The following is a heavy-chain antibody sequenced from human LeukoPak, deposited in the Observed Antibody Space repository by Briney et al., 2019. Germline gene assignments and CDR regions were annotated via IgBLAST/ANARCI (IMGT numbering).Heavy chain of an antibody. CDR2: ISGSGGST. V-gene: IGHV3-23*01. CDR1: GFTFSSYA. Sequence: GGSLRLSCAASGFTFSSYAMNWVRRAPGKGLEWVSVISGSGGSTSYADSVKGRFTISRDNSKNTLYLQMNSLRAEDTAVYYCAKATGYSYGYDFDYWGQGTLVTVSS. J-gene: IGHJ4*02. D-gene: IGHD5-18*01. CDR3: AKATGYSYGYDFDY.